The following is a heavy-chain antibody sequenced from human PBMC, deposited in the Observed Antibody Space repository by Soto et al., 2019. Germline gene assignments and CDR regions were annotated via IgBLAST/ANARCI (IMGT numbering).Heavy chain of an antibody. J-gene: IGHJ6*02. CDR1: GGSISGYY. Sequence: ETLSLTCTVSGGSISGYYWSWIRQPPGKGLEWIGYMYKTGSTVYNPSFKSRVTISVDTSKNQFSLKLSSVTAADTAVYYCARSPDSSGYYPRWYYYGMDVWGQGTTVTVSS. CDR3: ARSPDSSGYYPRWYYYGMDV. D-gene: IGHD3-22*01. CDR2: MYKTGST. V-gene: IGHV4-59*12.